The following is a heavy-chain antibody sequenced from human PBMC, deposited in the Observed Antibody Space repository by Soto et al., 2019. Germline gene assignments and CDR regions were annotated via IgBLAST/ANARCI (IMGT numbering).Heavy chain of an antibody. Sequence: ASVKVSCKASGYTFTIYAMHWVLQAPGQRLEWMGWINAGNGNTKYSQKFQGRVTITRDTSASTAYMELSSLRSEDTAVYYCARDLEENWFDPWGQGTLVTVS. CDR1: GYTFTIYA. V-gene: IGHV1-3*01. CDR2: INAGNGNT. CDR3: ARDLEENWFDP. J-gene: IGHJ5*02.